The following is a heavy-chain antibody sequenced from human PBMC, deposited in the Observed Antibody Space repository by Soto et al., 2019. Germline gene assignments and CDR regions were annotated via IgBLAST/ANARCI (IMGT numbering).Heavy chain of an antibody. CDR3: ARFKYIRPYHYHYGLDV. V-gene: IGHV3-13*01. D-gene: IGHD1-20*01. Sequence: EEQLVESGGGLVQPGGSLRLSCAASGFTFSSYDMHWVRQVTGKGLEWVSGIDTAGDTYYAGSVKGRFTISREIAKNSLYLQMNTLRAEDTAVYYCARFKYIRPYHYHYGLDVWGQGTTVTVSS. CDR2: IDTAGDT. J-gene: IGHJ6*02. CDR1: GFTFSSYD.